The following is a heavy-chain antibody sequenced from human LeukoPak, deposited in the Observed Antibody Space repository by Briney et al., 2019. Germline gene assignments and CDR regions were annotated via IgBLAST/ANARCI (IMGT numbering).Heavy chain of an antibody. Sequence: PGGSLRLSCAASGFTFDDYAMHWVRHAPGKGLEWVSGISWNSGSIGYADSVKGRFTIPRDNAKNSLYLQMNSLRAEDTALYYCAKGSYYDSSGPPTYWGQGTLVTVSS. CDR2: ISWNSGSI. CDR3: AKGSYYDSSGPPTY. J-gene: IGHJ4*02. V-gene: IGHV3-9*01. D-gene: IGHD3-22*01. CDR1: GFTFDDYA.